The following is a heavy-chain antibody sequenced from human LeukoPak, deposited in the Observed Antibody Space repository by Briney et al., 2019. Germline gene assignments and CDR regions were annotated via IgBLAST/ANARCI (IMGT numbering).Heavy chain of an antibody. J-gene: IGHJ5*02. CDR2: IYHSGST. CDR3: ARGRLGYYGSGSYHKGFDP. Sequence: PSETLSLTCAVSGYSISSGYYWGWIRQPPGKGLEWIGSIYHSGSTYYNPSLKSRVTISVDTSKNQFSLKLSSVTAADTAVYYCARGRLGYYGSGSYHKGFDPWGQGTLVTVSS. V-gene: IGHV4-38-2*01. CDR1: GYSISSGYY. D-gene: IGHD3-10*01.